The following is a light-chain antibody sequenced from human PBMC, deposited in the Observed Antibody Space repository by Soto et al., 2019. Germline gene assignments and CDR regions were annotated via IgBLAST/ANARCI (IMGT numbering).Light chain of an antibody. Sequence: DIVMTQSPLSLPVTPGEPASISCRSSQSLLHSNGYNYLDWYLQKPVQSPQLLIYLCSNRSSGVPDTFSGSGSGTDFTLKISTVEAEDVRVYYCMKALQTPVTFGQGTRLDIK. J-gene: IGKJ5*01. CDR1: QSLLHSNGYNY. CDR2: LCS. CDR3: MKALQTPVT. V-gene: IGKV2-28*01.